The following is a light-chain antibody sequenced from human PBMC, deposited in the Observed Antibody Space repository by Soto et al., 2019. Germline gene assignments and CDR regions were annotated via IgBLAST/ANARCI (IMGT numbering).Light chain of an antibody. CDR3: QQYGSSRWT. V-gene: IGKV3-20*01. CDR1: QSISSNY. CDR2: GAS. Sequence: EIVLTQSPGTLSLSPGERATLSCRASQSISSNYLAWYQQKPGQAPRLLIYGASSRATDIPDRFSGSGSGTDITLTRSRLEPEDFAVYYCQQYGSSRWTFGQGTKVEIK. J-gene: IGKJ1*01.